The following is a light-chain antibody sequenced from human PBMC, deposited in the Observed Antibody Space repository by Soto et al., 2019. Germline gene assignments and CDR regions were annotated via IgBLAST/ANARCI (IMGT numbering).Light chain of an antibody. J-gene: IGLJ1*01. CDR2: EVY. V-gene: IGLV2-8*01. Sequence: QSALTQPPSASGSLGQSVTISCTGTSSDVGGYDHVSWYQHRPGKAPKLMIFEVYKRPSGVPDRFSGSKTGNTASLTVSGLQAEDEAEYYCCSFAGINTYVFGPGTKLTVL. CDR1: SSDVGGYDH. CDR3: CSFAGINTYV.